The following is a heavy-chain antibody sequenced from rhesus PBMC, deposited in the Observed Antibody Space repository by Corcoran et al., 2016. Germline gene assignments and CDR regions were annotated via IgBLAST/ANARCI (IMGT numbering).Heavy chain of an antibody. J-gene: IGHJ6*01. CDR1: GDSISSGSYY. Sequence: QVQLQESGPGLVKPSETLSLTCVVSGDSISSGSYYWSWIRQSPEKGLEWIGYISYSGSTSYNPSLNSRVTISRDTSKTQFSLKMNSMTAADTAVYYCARPGVGSSGYGLNSWGQGVVVTVSS. CDR3: ARPGVGSSGYGLNS. V-gene: IGHV4-122*02. CDR2: ISYSGST. D-gene: IGHD4-29*01.